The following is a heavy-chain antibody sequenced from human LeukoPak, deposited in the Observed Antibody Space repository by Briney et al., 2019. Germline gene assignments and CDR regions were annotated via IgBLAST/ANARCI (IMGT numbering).Heavy chain of an antibody. CDR2: VRASGGNT. D-gene: IGHD1-26*01. J-gene: IGHJ4*02. V-gene: IGHV3-23*01. Sequence: GRSLRLSCAASGFTFSNYAMSWVRQGPGKGLECVSTVRASGGNTYYADSVKGRFTISRDNSKTTLCLQMNSLRAEDTAVYYCAKDIVGAWNFDNGGEGTLVTVSS. CDR3: AKDIVGAWNFDN. CDR1: GFTFSNYA.